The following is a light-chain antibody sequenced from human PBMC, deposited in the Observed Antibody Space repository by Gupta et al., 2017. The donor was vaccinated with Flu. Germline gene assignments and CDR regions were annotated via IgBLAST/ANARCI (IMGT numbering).Light chain of an antibody. CDR1: TSDVGAYNY. CDR3: NSNGASRL. CDR2: DGS. Sequence: GQSVTITCTGTTSDVGAYNYVSRYQQHPGKLLILIIDDGSNRPSGVSNCFSGSKSGNTASLTISGREADDEDYYYSNSNGASRLFGGGTKLTVL. V-gene: IGLV2-14*04. J-gene: IGLJ3*02.